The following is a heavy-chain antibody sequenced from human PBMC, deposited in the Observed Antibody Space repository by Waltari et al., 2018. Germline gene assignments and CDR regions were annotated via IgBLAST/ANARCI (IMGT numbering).Heavy chain of an antibody. V-gene: IGHV3-7*04. CDR3: ARGAWAFDI. J-gene: IGHJ3*02. CDR2: INQDGSEK. Sequence: EVQLVESGGGLVQPGGSLRLPWAASGFPFSSYWMSWVRRAPGKGWEWVANINQDGSEKYYVDSVKGRFTISRDNAENSLSLQMNSLRAEDTAVYYCARGAWAFDIWGQGTMVTVSS. CDR1: GFPFSSYW.